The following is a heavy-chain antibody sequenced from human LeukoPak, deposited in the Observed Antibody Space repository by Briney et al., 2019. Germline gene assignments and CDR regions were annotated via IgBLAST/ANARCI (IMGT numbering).Heavy chain of an antibody. CDR1: GGSISSGGYS. CDR3: AKPHIAAAGTRYFQH. Sequence: SQTLSLTCAVSGGSISSGGYSWSWIRQPPGKGLEWIGYIYYSGGTYYNPSLKSRVTISVDTSKNQFSLKLSSVTAADTAVYYCAKPHIAAAGTRYFQHWGQGTLVTVSS. D-gene: IGHD6-13*01. CDR2: IYYSGGT. J-gene: IGHJ1*01. V-gene: IGHV4-30-4*07.